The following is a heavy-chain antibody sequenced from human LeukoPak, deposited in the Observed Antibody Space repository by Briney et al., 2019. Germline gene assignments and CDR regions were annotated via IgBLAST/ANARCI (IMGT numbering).Heavy chain of an antibody. CDR1: GFSFSSFG. J-gene: IGHJ4*02. CDR2: ISYDGSNR. Sequence: GGSLRLSCVASGFSFSSFGMHWVRQAPGKGLEWVAVISYDGSNRFYADSVKGRFTISRDNSKNTLYLQMNSLRAEDTAVYYCAKAGYSSGWRNFDSWGQGTLVTVSS. CDR3: AKAGYSSGWRNFDS. D-gene: IGHD6-19*01. V-gene: IGHV3-30*18.